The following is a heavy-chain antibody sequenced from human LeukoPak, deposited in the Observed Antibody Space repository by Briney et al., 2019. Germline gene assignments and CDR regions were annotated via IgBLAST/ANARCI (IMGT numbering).Heavy chain of an antibody. D-gene: IGHD6-19*01. CDR2: IYSGTN. V-gene: IGHV4-39*02. J-gene: IGHJ4*02. CDR1: GGSISISTYY. Sequence: SETLSLTCTVSGGSISISTYYWAWIRQPPGKGLEWIGSIYSGTNYYNPSLKSRLTMSVDTSRNHFSLNLKSVTAADTAVYYCARIHWLATRYYFDSWGQGTLVAVSA. CDR3: ARIHWLATRYYFDS.